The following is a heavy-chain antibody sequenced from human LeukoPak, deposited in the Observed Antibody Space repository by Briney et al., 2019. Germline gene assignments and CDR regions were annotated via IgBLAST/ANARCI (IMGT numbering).Heavy chain of an antibody. Sequence: SVKVSCKASGGTFSSYAISWVRQAPGQGLEWMGGIIPIFGTANYAQKFQGRVTITTDESTSTAYMELSSLRSEDTAVYYCATDSGYSSSWSPLFGYWGQGTLVTVSS. CDR2: IIPIFGTA. J-gene: IGHJ4*02. CDR3: ATDSGYSSSWSPLFGY. D-gene: IGHD6-13*01. CDR1: GGTFSSYA. V-gene: IGHV1-69*05.